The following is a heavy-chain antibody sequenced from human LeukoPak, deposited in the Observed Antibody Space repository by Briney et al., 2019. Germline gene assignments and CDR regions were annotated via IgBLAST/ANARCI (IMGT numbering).Heavy chain of an antibody. CDR2: INPSGGST. V-gene: IGHV1-46*01. D-gene: IGHD1-26*01. CDR1: GYTFTSYY. J-gene: IGHJ4*02. Sequence: ASVKVSCKASGYTFTSYYMHWVRQAPGQGLEWMGIINPSGGSTSYAQKFQGRVSMTRDMSTSTVYMELSSLRSEDTAVYYCARESSGSYFDYWGQGTLVTVSS. CDR3: ARESSGSYFDY.